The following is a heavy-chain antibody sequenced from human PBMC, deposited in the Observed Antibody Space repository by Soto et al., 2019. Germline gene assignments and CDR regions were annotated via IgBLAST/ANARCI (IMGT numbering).Heavy chain of an antibody. Sequence: QVPVVQSGAEVKKPGASVKVSCKASGYTFSNYDISWVRQAPGHGLEWMGWISPYNGNTNYTQRFQGRVTMTTDTPTSTAYMQLRSLRSEDTAVYYCARGRSYDFWTGYYADPVLAFDVWGQGTMVTVSS. CDR2: ISPYNGNT. J-gene: IGHJ3*01. V-gene: IGHV1-18*01. CDR1: GYTFSNYD. D-gene: IGHD3-3*01. CDR3: ARGRSYDFWTGYYADPVLAFDV.